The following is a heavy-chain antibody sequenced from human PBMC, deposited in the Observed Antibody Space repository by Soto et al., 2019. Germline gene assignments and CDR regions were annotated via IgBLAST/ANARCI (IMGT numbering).Heavy chain of an antibody. V-gene: IGHV1-3*01. J-gene: IGHJ4*02. D-gene: IGHD3-10*01. CDR3: ASCPQNCITSSPCCLFFDY. CDR1: GYTFTSYG. CDR2: INAGNGNT. Sequence: GASVKVSCKASGYTFTSYGISWVRQAPGQGLEWMGWINAGNGNTKYSQKFQGRVTLTRDTSASTAYMELSSLRSEDTAVYYCASCPQNCITSSPCCLFFDYWGQGTLVTVSS.